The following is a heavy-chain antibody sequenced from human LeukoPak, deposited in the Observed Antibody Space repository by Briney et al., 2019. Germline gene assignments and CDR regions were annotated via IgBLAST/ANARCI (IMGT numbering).Heavy chain of an antibody. CDR2: ISSSGSTI. Sequence: PGGSLRLSCAASGFTFSSYEMNWVRRAPGKGLEWVSYISSSGSTIYYADSVKGRFTISRDNAKNSLYLQMNSLRAEDTAVYYCASCSGTWDDYYYMDVWGKGTTVTVSS. V-gene: IGHV3-48*03. D-gene: IGHD3-10*02. CDR3: ASCSGTWDDYYYMDV. J-gene: IGHJ6*03. CDR1: GFTFSSYE.